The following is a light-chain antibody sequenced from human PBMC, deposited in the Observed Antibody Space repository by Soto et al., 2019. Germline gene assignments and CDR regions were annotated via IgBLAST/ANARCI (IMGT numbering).Light chain of an antibody. CDR2: GAS. V-gene: IGKV3-20*01. CDR1: QSVSSSY. Sequence: EIVLTQSPGTLSLSPGERATLSCRASQSVSSSYLAWYQQKPGQAPRLLIYGASSRATGIPDRFSGSGSGTDFTLTISRLEPEDFAVYYCQPYGSSLFGGGTKV. CDR3: QPYGSSL. J-gene: IGKJ4*01.